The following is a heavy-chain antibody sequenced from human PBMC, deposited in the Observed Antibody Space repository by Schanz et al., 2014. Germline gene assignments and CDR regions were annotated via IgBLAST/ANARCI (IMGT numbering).Heavy chain of an antibody. CDR2: IASGGSHT. J-gene: IGHJ4*02. CDR1: GITFSDYA. D-gene: IGHD2-15*01. V-gene: IGHV3-23*01. Sequence: EVQLLESGGALEQPGGSLRLSCAASGITFSDYAMSWVRQAPGKGLEWVSTIASGGSHTFYADSVTGRFTISGDNSKNTLFLQMNSLRAEDTAVYYCAKVREWWPYYFDYWGQGTLVTVSS. CDR3: AKVREWWPYYFDY.